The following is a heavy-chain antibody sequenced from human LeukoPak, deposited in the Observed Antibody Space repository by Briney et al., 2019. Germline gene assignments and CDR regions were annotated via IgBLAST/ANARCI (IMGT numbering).Heavy chain of an antibody. V-gene: IGHV3-23*01. CDR2: ISGSGGST. D-gene: IGHD3-22*01. CDR3: AKGQVVIVDYYYYMDV. Sequence: PGGSLRLSCAASGFTFSSYAMSWVRQAPGKGLEWVSAISGSGGSTYYADSVKGRFTISRDNSKNTLYLQMNSLRAEDTAVYYCAKGQVVIVDYYYYMDVWGKGTTVTVSS. J-gene: IGHJ6*03. CDR1: GFTFSSYA.